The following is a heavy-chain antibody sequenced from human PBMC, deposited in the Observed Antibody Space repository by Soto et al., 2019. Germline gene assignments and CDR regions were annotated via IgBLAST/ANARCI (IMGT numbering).Heavy chain of an antibody. V-gene: IGHV3-30-3*01. CDR3: AKCMQVNWNYDAFHI. CDR1: GFTFSSYA. CDR2: ISYDGSNK. Sequence: QVQLVESGGGVVQPGRSLRLSCAASGFTFSSYAMHWVRQAPGKGLEWVAVISYDGSNKYYADSVKGRFTISRDNSKNTLYLQMNSLRAEDTALYFCAKCMQVNWNYDAFHIWGQGTMVTVSS. J-gene: IGHJ3*02. D-gene: IGHD1-7*01.